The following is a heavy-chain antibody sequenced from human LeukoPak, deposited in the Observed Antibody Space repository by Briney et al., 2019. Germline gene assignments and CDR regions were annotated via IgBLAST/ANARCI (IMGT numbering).Heavy chain of an antibody. CDR2: MSPNSGNT. CDR3: VRTPPNWGADY. D-gene: IGHD7-27*01. Sequence: VASVKVSCKASGYTFITYDINWVRQATGQGLEWMGWMSPNSGNTGYAQKFQGRVTKTRNTAMSTAYMELSSLRSEDTAVYYCVRTPPNWGADYWGQGTLVTVSS. CDR1: GYTFITYD. V-gene: IGHV1-8*01. J-gene: IGHJ4*02.